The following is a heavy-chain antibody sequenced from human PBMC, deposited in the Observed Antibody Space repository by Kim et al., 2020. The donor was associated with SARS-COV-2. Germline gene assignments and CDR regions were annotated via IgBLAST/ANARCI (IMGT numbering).Heavy chain of an antibody. D-gene: IGHD6-13*01. CDR1: GGSISSSSYY. Sequence: SETLSLTCTVSGGSISSSSYYWGWIRQPPGKGLEWIGSVYYRGSTYYNPSLKSRVTISVDTSKSQFSLKLNSVTAADTAVYYCARQVDTHSWYRLDYWG. J-gene: IGHJ4*01. V-gene: IGHV4-39*01. CDR2: VYYRGST. CDR3: ARQVDTHSWYRLDY.